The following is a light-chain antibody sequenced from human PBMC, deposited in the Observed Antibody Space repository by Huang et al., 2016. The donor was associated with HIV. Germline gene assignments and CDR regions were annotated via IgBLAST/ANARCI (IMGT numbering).Light chain of an antibody. CDR1: RSITTN. J-gene: IGKJ1*01. Sequence: DIVMTQSPAILSVSPGERATLSCRARRSITTNLAWYQHKPGHAPRLLVYGASTRATDIPGRFSGSGSGTEFTLTISSLQSEDLAVYYCQQYNDWPSTWTFGQGTNVEIK. CDR2: GAS. CDR3: QQYNDWPSTWT. V-gene: IGKV3-15*01.